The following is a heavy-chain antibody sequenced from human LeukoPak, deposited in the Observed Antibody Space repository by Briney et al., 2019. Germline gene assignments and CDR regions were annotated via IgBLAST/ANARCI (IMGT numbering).Heavy chain of an antibody. D-gene: IGHD3-22*01. CDR1: GGSISSYY. Sequence: PSETLSLTCTVSGGSISSYYWSWIRQPPGKGLEWIGYIYYSGSTNYNPSLKSRVTISVDTSKNQFSLKLSSVTAADTAVYYCAREGGVVTGFDIWGQGTMVTVSS. CDR3: AREGGVVTGFDI. J-gene: IGHJ3*02. V-gene: IGHV4-59*01. CDR2: IYYSGST.